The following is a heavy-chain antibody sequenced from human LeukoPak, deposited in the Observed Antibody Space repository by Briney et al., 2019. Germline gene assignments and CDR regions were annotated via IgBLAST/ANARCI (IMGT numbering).Heavy chain of an antibody. CDR1: GYTFTGYY. CDR2: INPNSGGT. V-gene: IGHV1-2*02. Sequence: ASVKVSCKASGYTFTGYYMHWVRQAPGQGLEWMGWINPNSGGTNYAQKFQGRVTMTRDTSISTAYMGLSRLRSDDTAVYYCARDKARGVTYYYGMDVWGQGTTVTVSS. D-gene: IGHD3-10*01. J-gene: IGHJ6*02. CDR3: ARDKARGVTYYYGMDV.